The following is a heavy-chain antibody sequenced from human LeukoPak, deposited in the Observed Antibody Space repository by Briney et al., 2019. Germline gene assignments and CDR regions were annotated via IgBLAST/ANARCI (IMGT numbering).Heavy chain of an antibody. D-gene: IGHD6-6*01. CDR1: GFTFSSYS. CDR3: AREGITARPGGLDY. V-gene: IGHV3-48*02. J-gene: IGHJ4*02. CDR2: ISSSSSTI. Sequence: GGSLRLSCAASGFTFSSYSMNWVRQAPGKGLEWGSYISSSSSTIYYADSVKGRFTISRDNAKNSLYLQMNSLRDEDTAVYYCAREGITARPGGLDYWGQGTLVTVSS.